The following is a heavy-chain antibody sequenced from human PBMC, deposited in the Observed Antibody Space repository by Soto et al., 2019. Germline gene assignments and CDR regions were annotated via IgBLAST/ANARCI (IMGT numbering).Heavy chain of an antibody. D-gene: IGHD6-19*01. CDR1: GFTFSSYA. CDR2: ISYDGSNK. CDR3: ARDLSVAGTSYGMDV. Sequence: GGSLRLSCAASGFTFSSYAMHWVRQAPGKGLEWVAVISYDGSNKYYADSVKGRFTISRDNSKNTLYLQMNSLRAEDTAVYYCARDLSVAGTSYGMDVWGQGTTVTVSS. J-gene: IGHJ6*02. V-gene: IGHV3-30-3*01.